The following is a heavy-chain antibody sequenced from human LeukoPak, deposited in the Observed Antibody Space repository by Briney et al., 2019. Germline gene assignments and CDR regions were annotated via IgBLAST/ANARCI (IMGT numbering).Heavy chain of an antibody. V-gene: IGHV3-33*01. Sequence: PGRPLRPSCTASGFTFSHYGIHWVRQAPGKGLEWVAFIWHDGKDQYYGDSVKGRFTISRDNSKNTLYLQMNSLRAEDTALYYGASRWYYDTLTGYYIPGYYYGMDVWGQGTTVTVSS. CDR3: ASRWYYDTLTGYYIPGYYYGMDV. CDR1: GFTFSHYG. CDR2: IWHDGKDQ. J-gene: IGHJ6*02. D-gene: IGHD3-9*01.